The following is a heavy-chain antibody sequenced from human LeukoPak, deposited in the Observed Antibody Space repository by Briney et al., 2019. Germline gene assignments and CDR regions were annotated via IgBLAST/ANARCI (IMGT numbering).Heavy chain of an antibody. CDR1: GFTFSSYA. CDR3: ARDSAAVGYYFDN. CDR2: ISVASTHI. Sequence: GGSLRLSCVASGFTFSSYAMSWVRQAPGKGLEWVSYISVASTHIYYADSVKGRFTISRDDAKNSLYLQLNSLRADDTAIYYCARDSAAVGYYFDNWGQGTLVTVSS. J-gene: IGHJ4*02. V-gene: IGHV3-48*01. D-gene: IGHD6-13*01.